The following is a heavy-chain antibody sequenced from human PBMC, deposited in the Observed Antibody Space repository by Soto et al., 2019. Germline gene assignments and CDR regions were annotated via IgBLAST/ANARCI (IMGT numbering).Heavy chain of an antibody. CDR3: AKSFRIDGSGSATDY. CDR2: IHYSGST. V-gene: IGHV4-39*01. CDR1: GVSITSSSYY. Sequence: PSETLSLTCPVSGVSITSSSYYWGLIRQPPGKGLDWIGYIHYSGSTYYNPSLKSRVTMSVDTSKNQFSLKLGYVTAADTAVYYCAKSFRIDGSGSATDYWGQGTLVTVSS. D-gene: IGHD3-10*01. J-gene: IGHJ4*02.